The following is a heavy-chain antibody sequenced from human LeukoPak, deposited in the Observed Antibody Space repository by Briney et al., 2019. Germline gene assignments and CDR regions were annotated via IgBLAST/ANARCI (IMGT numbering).Heavy chain of an antibody. J-gene: IGHJ6*03. D-gene: IGHD4-11*01. CDR2: IYSSGST. V-gene: IGHV4-4*07. CDR3: ARNRGSTVITDQYYYYYMDV. Sequence: SETLSLTCTVFGGSISSYYWSWIRQPAGKGLEWIGRIYSSGSTNYNPSLKSRVAMSVDTSKNQFSLKLSSVTAADTAVYYCARNRGSTVITDQYYYYYMDVWGKGTTVTVSS. CDR1: GGSISSYY.